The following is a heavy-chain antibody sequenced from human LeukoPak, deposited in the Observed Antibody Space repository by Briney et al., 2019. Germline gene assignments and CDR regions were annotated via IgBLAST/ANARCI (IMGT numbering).Heavy chain of an antibody. D-gene: IGHD3-10*01. CDR3: ASFLPKELGFDY. Sequence: GGSLRLSCTASGFTFRNYAMSWVRQAPGKGLEWVSSISGSGGSTYFADSVKGRFTFSRDNSQNTLFLQMNSLRAEDTAVYYCASFLPKELGFDYWGQGTLVTVSS. J-gene: IGHJ4*02. CDR2: ISGSGGST. CDR1: GFTFRNYA. V-gene: IGHV3-23*01.